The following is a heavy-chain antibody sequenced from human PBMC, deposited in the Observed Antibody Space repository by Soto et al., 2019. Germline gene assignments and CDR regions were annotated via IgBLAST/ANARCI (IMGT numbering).Heavy chain of an antibody. CDR1: GFTFSGYW. D-gene: IGHD3-10*02. CDR3: GRNAIFVRGVPRSNNHYYPTLVDY. Sequence: GGSLRLSCAASGFTFSGYWMHWVRQAPGKGLEWVSRIKSDGSGTTYADSVKGRFSISRGNAKNTVYLQMDSLRVEDTAVYYCGRNAIFVRGVPRSNNHYYPTLVDYWGQGTLVTVSS. CDR2: IKSDGSGT. V-gene: IGHV3-74*03. J-gene: IGHJ4*02.